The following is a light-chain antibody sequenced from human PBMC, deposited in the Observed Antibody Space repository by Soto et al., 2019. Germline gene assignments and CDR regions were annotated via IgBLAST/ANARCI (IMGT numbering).Light chain of an antibody. Sequence: DTQMTQSPSTLSASVGDRVTVTCRASQSISSWLAWYQQKPGKAPKLLIYKASSLESGVPSRFSGSGSGTEFTLTISSLQPDDFATYYCQQYNSYSLFGQGTKVDIK. CDR2: KAS. CDR3: QQYNSYSL. V-gene: IGKV1-5*03. CDR1: QSISSW. J-gene: IGKJ1*01.